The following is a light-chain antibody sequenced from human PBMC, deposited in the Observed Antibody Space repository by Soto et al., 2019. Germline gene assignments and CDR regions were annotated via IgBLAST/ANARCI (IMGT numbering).Light chain of an antibody. CDR2: TNN. CDR3: ATWDDSRKGV. Sequence: QRITISCYGSSSNIESHSVNWYQQVPGTAPKLLINTNNQRPSGVPDRFSGSKSGASASLAISGLQSEDEATYYCATWDDSRKGVFGTGTKVTVL. CDR1: SSNIESHS. V-gene: IGLV1-44*01. J-gene: IGLJ1*01.